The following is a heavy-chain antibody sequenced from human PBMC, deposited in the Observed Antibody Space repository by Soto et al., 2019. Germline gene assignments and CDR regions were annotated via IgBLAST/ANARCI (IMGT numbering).Heavy chain of an antibody. J-gene: IGHJ4*02. CDR3: ARDLAKGGGSAGFGY. CDR2: INPKSGGT. D-gene: IGHD1-26*01. V-gene: IGHV1-2*02. Sequence: ASVKVSCKASGYTFTVYYMHWVREAPGQGLEWMGWINPKSGGTMYPQKFQGRVTMTWDTSISTAYMALTRLRSDDTAVYYCARDLAKGGGSAGFGYWGQGTLVTVSS. CDR1: GYTFTVYY.